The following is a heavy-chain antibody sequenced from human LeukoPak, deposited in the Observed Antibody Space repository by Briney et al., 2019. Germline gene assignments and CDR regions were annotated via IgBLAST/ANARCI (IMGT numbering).Heavy chain of an antibody. J-gene: IGHJ6*03. Sequence: GGSLRLSCTASGFTFSNYAMHWVRQAPGKGLEWVAVIWYDGSNTFYADSGKGRFTISRDKSKNTLYLRMNSLRDEDTAVYYCARDGVRLVRAGSLYYYYYMDVWGKGTTVTVSS. D-gene: IGHD6-13*01. CDR2: IWYDGSNT. CDR1: GFTFSNYA. CDR3: ARDGVRLVRAGSLYYYYYMDV. V-gene: IGHV3-33*01.